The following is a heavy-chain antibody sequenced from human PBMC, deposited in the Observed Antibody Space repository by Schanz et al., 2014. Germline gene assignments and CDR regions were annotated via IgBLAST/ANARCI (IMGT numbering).Heavy chain of an antibody. J-gene: IGHJ3*02. CDR2: INGDGSRT. V-gene: IGHV3-74*01. Sequence: EVQLVESGGGLVQPGGSLRLSCAASGFTFSNYWMHWVRQAPGKGLVWVSRINGDGSRTAYADSVKGRFTISRDNAKITLYLQMNSLRAEDTAVYYCAKSDAFDIWGQGTLVTVSS. CDR3: AKSDAFDI. CDR1: GFTFSNYW.